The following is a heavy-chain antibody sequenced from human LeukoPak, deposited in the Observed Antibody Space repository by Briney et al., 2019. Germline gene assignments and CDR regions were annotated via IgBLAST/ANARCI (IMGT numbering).Heavy chain of an antibody. CDR3: AGDFWSGYYIRPLDY. D-gene: IGHD3-3*01. CDR2: ISSSSSYI. V-gene: IGHV3-21*01. CDR1: GFTFSSYS. J-gene: IGHJ4*02. Sequence: GGSLRLSCAASGFTFSSYSMNWVRQAPGKGLEWVSSISSSSSYIYYADSVKGRFTISRDNAKNSLYLQMNSLRAEDTAVYYCAGDFWSGYYIRPLDYWGQGTLVTVSS.